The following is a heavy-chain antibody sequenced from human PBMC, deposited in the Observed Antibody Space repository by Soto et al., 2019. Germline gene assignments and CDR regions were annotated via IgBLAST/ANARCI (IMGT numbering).Heavy chain of an antibody. Sequence: SQTLSLTCAISGDSVSSNSAAWNWIRQSPSRGLEWLGRTYYRSKWYNDYAVSVKSRVTINPDTSKNQFSLKLSSVTAADTAVYYCARHPITIFGPQVRYFDYWGQGTLVTVSS. CDR2: TYYRSKWYN. D-gene: IGHD3-3*01. V-gene: IGHV6-1*01. J-gene: IGHJ4*02. CDR1: GDSVSSNSAA. CDR3: ARHPITIFGPQVRYFDY.